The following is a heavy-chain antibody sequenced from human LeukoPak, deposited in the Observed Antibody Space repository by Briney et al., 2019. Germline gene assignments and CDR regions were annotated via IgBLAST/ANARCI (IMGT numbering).Heavy chain of an antibody. J-gene: IGHJ3*02. V-gene: IGHV1-46*01. D-gene: IGHD6-6*01. CDR2: INPTGGTT. CDR3: ARTSVTAPLGAFDI. CDR1: GYIFTSYY. Sequence: GASVKVSCKAFGYIFTSYYMHWVRQAPGQGLEWMAIINPTGGTTAYAQKFQGRVTVTRDTSTSTVYMELSSLRSDDTAVCYCARTSVTAPLGAFDIWGQGTMVTVSS.